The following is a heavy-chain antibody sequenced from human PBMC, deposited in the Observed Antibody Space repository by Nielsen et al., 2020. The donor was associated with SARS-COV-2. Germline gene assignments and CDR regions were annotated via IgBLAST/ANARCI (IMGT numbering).Heavy chain of an antibody. CDR1: GFTFSSYW. CDR2: IKQDGSEK. J-gene: IGHJ4*02. V-gene: IGHV3-7*03. Sequence: GGSLRLSCAASGFTFSSYWMNWVRQAPGKGLEWVANIKQDGSEKYYGDSVKGRFTISRDNAKNSLYLQMNSLRAEDTALYYCANLDLTSHWGQGTLVTVSS. CDR3: ANLDLTSH. D-gene: IGHD1-14*01.